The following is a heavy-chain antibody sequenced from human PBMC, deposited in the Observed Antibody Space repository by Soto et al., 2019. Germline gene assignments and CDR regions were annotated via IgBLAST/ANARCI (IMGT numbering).Heavy chain of an antibody. V-gene: IGHV3-23*01. D-gene: IGHD3-9*01. Sequence: PGGSLRLSCAASGFTFSSYAMSWVRQAPGKGLEWVSAISGSGGSTYYADSVKGRFTISRDNSKNTLYLQMNSLRAEDTAVYYCAKDFFRQDYDILTGYYKGAFGIWGQGTMVTVSS. CDR2: ISGSGGST. CDR1: GFTFSSYA. J-gene: IGHJ3*02. CDR3: AKDFFRQDYDILTGYYKGAFGI.